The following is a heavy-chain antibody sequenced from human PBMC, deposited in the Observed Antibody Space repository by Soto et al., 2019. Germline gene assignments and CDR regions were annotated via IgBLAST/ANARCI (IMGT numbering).Heavy chain of an antibody. CDR2: MFPGDSDT. CDR1: GYSFTTYW. Sequence: LGESLKISCKGSGYSFTTYWIGWVRQLPGQGLEWMGVMFPGDSDTRYSPSFQGQVTMSADPSTNTAYLEWSSLKAADTAVYYCARSSSYYFYYYYGMDVWGQGTTVTVSS. V-gene: IGHV5-51*01. CDR3: ARSSSYYFYYYYGMDV. D-gene: IGHD6-6*01. J-gene: IGHJ6*02.